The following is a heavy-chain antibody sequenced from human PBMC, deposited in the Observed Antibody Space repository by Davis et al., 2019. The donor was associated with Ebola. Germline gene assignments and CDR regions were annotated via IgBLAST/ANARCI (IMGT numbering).Heavy chain of an antibody. Sequence: SGPTLLNSTPTFTLTCTFSGFSLSTSGMRVSWIRQPTAKALKWLSRIDCDDDKFYSTSLKTRPTISKDTPKNQVVLTMTNMDPVDTATYYCARNGVATSYFDYWGQGTLVTVSS. CDR1: GFSLSTSGMR. V-gene: IGHV2-70*04. CDR3: ARNGVATSYFDY. CDR2: IDCDDDK. D-gene: IGHD5-12*01. J-gene: IGHJ4*02.